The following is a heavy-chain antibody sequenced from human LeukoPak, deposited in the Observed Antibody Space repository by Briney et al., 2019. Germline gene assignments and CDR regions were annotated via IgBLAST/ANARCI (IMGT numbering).Heavy chain of an antibody. Sequence: GGSLRLSCAASGFSFNESYMTWIRQAPGKGLEWVAYISGRSYSMYYADSVKGRFNISRDNSLNSLFLHMSSLRVDDTAVYYCVRGKRRFDYWGQGTLVTVSS. J-gene: IGHJ4*02. V-gene: IGHV3-11*01. CDR2: ISGRSYSM. CDR3: VRGKRRFDY. CDR1: GFSFNESY.